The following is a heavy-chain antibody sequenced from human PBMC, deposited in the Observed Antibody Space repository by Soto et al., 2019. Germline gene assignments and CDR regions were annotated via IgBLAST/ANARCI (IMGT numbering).Heavy chain of an antibody. CDR3: ARLSPRYCSGWDLGYYDFVMDV. V-gene: IGHV4-30-2*01. CDR2: IYHSGST. Sequence: SETLSLTCAVSGGSISSGGYSWSWIRQPPGKGLEWIGYIYHSGSTYYNPSLKSRVTISVDTSKNQFSLKLSSVTAADTAVYYCARLSPRYCSGWDLGYYDFVMDVWGQGTTVTVSS. D-gene: IGHD6-25*01. J-gene: IGHJ6*02. CDR1: GGSISSGGYS.